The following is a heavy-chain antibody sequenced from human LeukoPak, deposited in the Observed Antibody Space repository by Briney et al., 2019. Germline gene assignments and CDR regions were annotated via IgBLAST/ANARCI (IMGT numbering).Heavy chain of an antibody. CDR2: IIPIFGTA. D-gene: IGHD2-15*01. J-gene: IGHJ6*03. CDR1: GGTFSSYA. Sequence: SVKVSCKASGGTFSSYAISRVRQAPGQGLEWMGGIIPIFGTANYAQKFQGRVTMTRNTSISTAYMELSSLRSEDTAVYYCARRIVVVVAATDYYYYMDVWGKGTTVTVSS. V-gene: IGHV1-69*05. CDR3: ARRIVVVVAATDYYYYMDV.